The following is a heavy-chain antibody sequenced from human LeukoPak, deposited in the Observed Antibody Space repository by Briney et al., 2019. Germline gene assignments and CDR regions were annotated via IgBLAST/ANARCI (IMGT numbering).Heavy chain of an antibody. J-gene: IGHJ2*01. D-gene: IGHD6-13*01. CDR1: GYTFTSYG. CDR2: ISAYNGNT. V-gene: IGHV1-18*01. CDR3: ARDYRIAAADWYFDL. Sequence: ASVKVSCKASGYTFTSYGISWVRQAPGQGLEWMGWISAYNGNTNYAQKLQGRVTMTTDTSTSTAYTELRSLRSDDTAVYHCARDYRIAAADWYFDLWGRGTLVTVSS.